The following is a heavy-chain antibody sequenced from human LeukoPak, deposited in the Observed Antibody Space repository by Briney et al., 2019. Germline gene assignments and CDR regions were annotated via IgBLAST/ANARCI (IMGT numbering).Heavy chain of an antibody. Sequence: GRSLRLSCAASGFTFSSYGMHWVRQAPGKGLEWVAFIRYDGSNKYYADSVKGRFTISRDNSKNTLYLQMNSLRAEDTAVYYCAKKSSRAAAGLVYFDYWGQGTLVTVSS. J-gene: IGHJ4*02. D-gene: IGHD6-13*01. CDR1: GFTFSSYG. CDR2: IRYDGSNK. V-gene: IGHV3-30*02. CDR3: AKKSSRAAAGLVYFDY.